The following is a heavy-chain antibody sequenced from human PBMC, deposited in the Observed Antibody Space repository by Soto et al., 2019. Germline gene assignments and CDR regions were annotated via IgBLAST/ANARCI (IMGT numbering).Heavy chain of an antibody. CDR3: ARGQHYGYCSSTSCYYNYYYYYMDV. CDR2: MNPNSGNT. D-gene: IGHD2-2*03. CDR1: GYTFTSYD. V-gene: IGHV1-8*01. J-gene: IGHJ6*03. Sequence: ASVKVSCKASGYTFTSYDINWVRQATGQGLEWMGWMNPNSGNTGYAQKFQGRVTMTRNTSISTAYMELSSLRSEDTAVYYCARGQHYGYCSSTSCYYNYYYYYMDVWGKGTTVTVSS.